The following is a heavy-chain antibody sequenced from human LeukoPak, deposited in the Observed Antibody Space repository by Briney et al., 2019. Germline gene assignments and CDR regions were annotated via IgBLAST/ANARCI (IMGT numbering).Heavy chain of an antibody. CDR3: ARGSGSVDY. CDR2: IKHSGST. V-gene: IGHV4-34*01. Sequence: PSETLSLTCAVYGGSFSGYYWSWIRQPPGKGLEWIGEIKHSGSTNYNPSLKSRGTISVDTSKNQFSLKLSSVTAADTAVYYCARGSGSVDYWGQGTLVTVSS. CDR1: GGSFSGYY. D-gene: IGHD7-27*01. J-gene: IGHJ4*02.